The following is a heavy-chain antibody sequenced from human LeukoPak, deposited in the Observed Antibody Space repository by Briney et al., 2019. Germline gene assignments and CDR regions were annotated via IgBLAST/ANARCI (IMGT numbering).Heavy chain of an antibody. CDR1: GYSISSGYY. CDR2: IYHSGST. CDR3: ARVQGDFWSGYSDV. Sequence: SETLSLTCAVSGYSISSGYYWGWIRQPPGKGLEWIGSIYHSGSTYYNPSLKSRVTISVDTSKNQFSLKLSSVTAADTAVYYCARVQGDFWSGYSDVWGKGTTVTVSS. D-gene: IGHD3-3*01. J-gene: IGHJ6*04. V-gene: IGHV4-38-2*01.